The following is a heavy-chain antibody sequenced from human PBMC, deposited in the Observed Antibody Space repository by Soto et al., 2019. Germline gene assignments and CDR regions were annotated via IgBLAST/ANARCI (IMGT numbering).Heavy chain of an antibody. J-gene: IGHJ6*02. Sequence: SVKVSCKASGGTFSNHAISWVRQAPGQGLEWVGGIIPMFPTADYAQRFQGRVTITADDSTTTVYMELSGLRSEDTAMYYCARDDATYCGGDCYRYFYYGMDVWGQGTTVTSP. CDR2: IIPMFPTA. V-gene: IGHV1-69*13. CDR3: ARDDATYCGGDCYRYFYYGMDV. CDR1: GGTFSNHA. D-gene: IGHD2-21*02.